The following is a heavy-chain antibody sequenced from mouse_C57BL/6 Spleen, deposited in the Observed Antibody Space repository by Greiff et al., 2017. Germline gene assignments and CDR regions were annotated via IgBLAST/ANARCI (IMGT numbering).Heavy chain of an antibody. V-gene: IGHV2-2*01. J-gene: IGHJ4*01. CDR3: ARNRVYYQYYYAMDY. CDR1: GFSLTSYG. CDR2: IWSGGST. D-gene: IGHD1-1*01. Sequence: VKLMESGPGLVQPSQSLSITCTVSGFSLTSYGVHWVRQSPGKGLEWLGVIWSGGSTDYNAAFISRLSISKDNSKSQVFFKMNSLQADDTTIYYCARNRVYYQYYYAMDYWGQGTSVTVSS.